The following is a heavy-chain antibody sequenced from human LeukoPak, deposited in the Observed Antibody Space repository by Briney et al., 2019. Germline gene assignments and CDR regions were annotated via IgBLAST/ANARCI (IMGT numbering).Heavy chain of an antibody. Sequence: PGGSLRLSCAVPGFTFNDYAMNWVRQAPGKGLEWVSFISGDGRSTYYADSVKGRFTISRDNSRNSLYLQVSSLRLGNTALYYCPTDCSGNRCYSLWGQGTLVTVSS. V-gene: IGHV3-43*02. CDR3: PTDCSGNRCYSL. J-gene: IGHJ4*02. D-gene: IGHD2-15*01. CDR2: ISGDGRST. CDR1: GFTFNDYA.